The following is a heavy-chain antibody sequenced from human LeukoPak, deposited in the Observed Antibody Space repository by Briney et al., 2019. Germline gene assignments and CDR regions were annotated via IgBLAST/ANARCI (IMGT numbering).Heavy chain of an antibody. Sequence: GESLKISCKGSGYSFTSYWIGWVRQIPGKGLGWMGIIYPGYSDTRYSPSFQGQVTISADKSISTAYLQWSRLKASDTAMYDCARLTSGPNWFDPWGQGTLVTVSS. D-gene: IGHD6-25*01. CDR2: IYPGYSDT. CDR3: ARLTSGPNWFDP. J-gene: IGHJ5*02. V-gene: IGHV5-51*01. CDR1: GYSFTSYW.